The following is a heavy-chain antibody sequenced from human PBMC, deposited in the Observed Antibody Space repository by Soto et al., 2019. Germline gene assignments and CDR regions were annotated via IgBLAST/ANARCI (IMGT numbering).Heavy chain of an antibody. CDR3: ARQLDPDYYYYYMDV. CDR1: GYSFTSYW. V-gene: IGHV5-51*01. D-gene: IGHD1-1*01. J-gene: IGHJ6*03. CDR2: IYPGDSDT. Sequence: PGESLKISCKGSGYSFTSYWIGWVRQMPGKGLEWMGIIYPGDSDTRYSPSFQGQVTISADKSISTAYLQWSSLKASDTAMYYCARQLDPDYYYYYMDVWGKGTTVTVSS.